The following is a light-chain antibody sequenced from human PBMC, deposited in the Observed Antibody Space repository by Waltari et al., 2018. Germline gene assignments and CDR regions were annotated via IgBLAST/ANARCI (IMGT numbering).Light chain of an antibody. Sequence: IVLPQSPGTLSLSPGERATLSCRASQSVNNNYLAWYQQKPGQPPRLLIYGASTRATGIPDRFRGSGSGTDFTLTISRLEPEDFAVFYCQQYATSPEAFGGGTKVEIK. CDR3: QQYATSPEA. J-gene: IGKJ4*01. CDR1: QSVNNNY. V-gene: IGKV3-20*01. CDR2: GAS.